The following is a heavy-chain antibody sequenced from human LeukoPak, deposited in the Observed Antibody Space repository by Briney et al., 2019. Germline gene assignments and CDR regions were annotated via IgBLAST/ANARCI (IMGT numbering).Heavy chain of an antibody. CDR2: ISNSGGGT. CDR3: AKSYNGYESKPDY. V-gene: IGHV3-23*01. J-gene: IGHJ4*02. D-gene: IGHD5-12*01. CDR1: GFTFTNAW. Sequence: GGSLRLSCVDSGFTFTNAWMSWVRQAPGKGLEWVSSISNSGGGTFYTDSVKGRFTISRDNSKITLYLQMNSLRAEDTAVYYCAKSYNGYESKPDYWGQGTLVTVSS.